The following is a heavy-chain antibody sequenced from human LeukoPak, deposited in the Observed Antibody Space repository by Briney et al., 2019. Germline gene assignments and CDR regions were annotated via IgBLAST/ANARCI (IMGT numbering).Heavy chain of an antibody. V-gene: IGHV3-23*01. CDR2: ISGSGDGT. CDR3: ANKPAGFDP. CDR1: GLTFSCDA. D-gene: IGHD1-14*01. Sequence: GGSLRLSCTSSGLTFSCDAMTWVRQAPGKGLEWVSSISGSGDGTYYADSVKGRFTISRDNSKNTLYLQMNSLRAEDTAVYYCANKPAGFDPWGQGTLVTVSS. J-gene: IGHJ5*02.